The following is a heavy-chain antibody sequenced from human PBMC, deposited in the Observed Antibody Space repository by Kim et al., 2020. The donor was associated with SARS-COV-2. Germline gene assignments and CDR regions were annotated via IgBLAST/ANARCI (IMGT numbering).Heavy chain of an antibody. CDR2: ISAYNGNT. V-gene: IGHV1-18*01. J-gene: IGHJ6*02. CDR3: ARTGAYGDYELPMGNWYYGMDV. CDR1: GYTFTSYG. Sequence: ASVKVSCKASGYTFTSYGISWVRQAPGQGLEWMGWISAYNGNTNYAQKLQGRVTMTTDTSTSTAYMELRSLRSDDTAVYYCARTGAYGDYELPMGNWYYGMDVWGQGTPVTVSS. D-gene: IGHD4-17*01.